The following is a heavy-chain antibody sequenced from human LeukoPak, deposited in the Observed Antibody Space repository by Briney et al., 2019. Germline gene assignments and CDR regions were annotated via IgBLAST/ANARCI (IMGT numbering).Heavy chain of an antibody. V-gene: IGHV3-23*01. Sequence: GDSLRLSCAASGFTVSSNYMTWVRQAPGKGLEWVSSISDSSGRTYYTDSVKGRFTISRDNSKNTLYLQMNSLRAEDTAVYFCAKGANYYYIDVWGQGTTVTVSS. CDR1: GFTVSSNY. CDR2: ISDSSGRT. J-gene: IGHJ6*03. CDR3: AKGANYYYIDV.